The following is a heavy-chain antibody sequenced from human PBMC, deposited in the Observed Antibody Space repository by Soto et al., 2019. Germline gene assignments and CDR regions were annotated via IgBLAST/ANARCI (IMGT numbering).Heavy chain of an antibody. J-gene: IGHJ6*02. D-gene: IGHD3-3*01. CDR1: GYTFTSYG. CDR2: ISAYNGNT. Sequence: ASVKVSCKASGYTFTSYGISWVRQAPGQGLEWMGWISAYNGNTNYAQKLQGRVTMTTDTSTSTAYMELRSLRSDDTDVYYCARDKQSESYDFWSGYYFHYYGMDVWGQGTTVTVSS. V-gene: IGHV1-18*04. CDR3: ARDKQSESYDFWSGYYFHYYGMDV.